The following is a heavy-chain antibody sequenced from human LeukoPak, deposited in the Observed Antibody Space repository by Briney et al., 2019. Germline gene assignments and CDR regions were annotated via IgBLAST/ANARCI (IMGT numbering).Heavy chain of an antibody. Sequence: PGGSLRLSCAASGFIFNNYAMSWARQAPGKGLEWVSRISSTGGGTYYADSVKGRFTISRDNSKNTLLLQMNSLRAEDAAVYYCASQPIEYSSSSGNYYYYYMDVWGKGTTVTVSS. V-gene: IGHV3-23*01. D-gene: IGHD6-6*01. CDR3: ASQPIEYSSSSGNYYYYYMDV. CDR1: GFIFNNYA. CDR2: ISSTGGGT. J-gene: IGHJ6*03.